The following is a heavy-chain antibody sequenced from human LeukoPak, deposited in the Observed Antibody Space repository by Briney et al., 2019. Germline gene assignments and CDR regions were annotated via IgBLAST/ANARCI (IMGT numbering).Heavy chain of an antibody. CDR3: ARESPGYCSSTSCYYYYMDV. D-gene: IGHD2-2*01. CDR2: ISSSSSTI. Sequence: PGGSLRLSCAASGFTFSSYSMNWVRQAPGKGLEWVSYISSSSSTIYYADSVKGRFTIPRDNAKNSLYLQMNSLRAEDTAVYYCARESPGYCSSTSCYYYYMDVWGKGTTVTVSS. J-gene: IGHJ6*03. CDR1: GFTFSSYS. V-gene: IGHV3-48*04.